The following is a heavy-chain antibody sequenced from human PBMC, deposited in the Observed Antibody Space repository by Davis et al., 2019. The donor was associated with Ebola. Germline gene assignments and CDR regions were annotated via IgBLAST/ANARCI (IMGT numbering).Heavy chain of an antibody. V-gene: IGHV1-46*01. CDR1: GGTFSSYA. Sequence: ASVKVSCKASGGTFSSYAISWVRQAPGQGLEWMGIINPSGGSTSYAQKFQGRVTMTRDTSTSTVYMELSSLRSEDTAVYYCARAKPYSGSDLGVWFDPWGQGTLVTVSS. J-gene: IGHJ5*02. D-gene: IGHD1-26*01. CDR3: ARAKPYSGSDLGVWFDP. CDR2: INPSGGST.